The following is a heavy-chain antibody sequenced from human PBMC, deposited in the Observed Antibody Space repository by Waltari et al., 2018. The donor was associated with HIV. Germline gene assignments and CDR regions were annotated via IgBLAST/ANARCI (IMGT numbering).Heavy chain of an antibody. J-gene: IGHJ4*02. CDR1: GYNFTNSG. D-gene: IGHD3-22*01. CDR2: ISGYNGDT. Sequence: QFPLVQTGAEARKSGASVTESCQASGYNFTNSGMTWVRQALGQGLEWMGWISGYNGDTKYAQKVRGRVTMTTDTSTSTAYLEMGSLRFDDTGGYYCARDHYYGSSGYYSDYWGQGTLVTVSS. V-gene: IGHV1-18*01. CDR3: ARDHYYGSSGYYSDY.